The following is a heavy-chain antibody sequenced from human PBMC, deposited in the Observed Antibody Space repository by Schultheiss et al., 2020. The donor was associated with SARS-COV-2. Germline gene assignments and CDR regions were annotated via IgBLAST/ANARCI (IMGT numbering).Heavy chain of an antibody. CDR1: GGSFSGYY. CDR3: ARRAYSSGWYQP. J-gene: IGHJ5*02. V-gene: IGHV4-59*08. Sequence: SETLSLTCAVYGGSFSGYYWSWVRQPPGKGLEWIGYIYHSGSTYYNPSLKSRVTISVDTSKNQFSLKLSSVTAADTAVYYCARRAYSSGWYQPWGQGTLVTVSS. D-gene: IGHD6-19*01. CDR2: IYHSGST.